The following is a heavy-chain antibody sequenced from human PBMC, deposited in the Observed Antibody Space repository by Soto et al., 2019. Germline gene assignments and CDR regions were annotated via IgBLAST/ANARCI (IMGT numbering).Heavy chain of an antibody. V-gene: IGHV1-3*01. D-gene: IGHD3-3*01. CDR2: INAGNGNT. CDR3: ARVPTSVYDFWSGPAPEFDY. J-gene: IGHJ4*02. Sequence: ASVKVSCKASGYTFTSYAMHWARRAPGQRLEWMGWINAGNGNTKYSQKFQGRVTITRDTSASTAYMELSSLRSEDTAVYYCARVPTSVYDFWSGPAPEFDYWGQGTLVTVSS. CDR1: GYTFTSYA.